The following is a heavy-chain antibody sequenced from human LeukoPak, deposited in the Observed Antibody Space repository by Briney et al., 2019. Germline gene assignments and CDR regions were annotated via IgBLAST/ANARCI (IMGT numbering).Heavy chain of an antibody. CDR3: ARDSHIVVVPAAIGMDV. CDR2: IYYSGST. Sequence: ASETLSLTCAVYGGSFSGYYWSWIRQHPGKGLEWIGYIYYSGSTYYNPSLKSRVTISVDTSKNQFSLKLSSVTAADTAVYYCARDSHIVVVPAAIGMDVWGQGTTVTVSS. J-gene: IGHJ6*02. V-gene: IGHV4-31*11. CDR1: GGSFSGYY. D-gene: IGHD2-2*01.